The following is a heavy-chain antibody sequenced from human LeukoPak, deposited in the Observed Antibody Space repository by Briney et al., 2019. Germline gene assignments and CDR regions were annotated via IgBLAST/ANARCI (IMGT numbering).Heavy chain of an antibody. CDR1: GYTFTSYG. CDR3: ARICPREGAKSKSLDY. J-gene: IGHJ4*02. CDR2: ISAYNGNT. Sequence: ASVKVSCKASGYTFTSYGISWVRQAPGQGLEWMGCISAYNGNTNYAQKLQGRVTMTTDTSTSTAYMELRSLRSDDTAVYYCARICPREGAKSKSLDYWGQGTLVTVSS. V-gene: IGHV1-18*01.